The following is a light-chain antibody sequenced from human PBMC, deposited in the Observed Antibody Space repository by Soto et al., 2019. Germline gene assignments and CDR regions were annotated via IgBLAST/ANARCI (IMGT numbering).Light chain of an antibody. CDR2: WAS. J-gene: IGKJ1*01. CDR1: QSVLHRSKRKNY. CDR3: QQYYSGRT. Sequence: DIVMTQSPDSLAVSLGERTTINCRSSQSVLHRSKRKNYLAWYQQKAGQPPKLLISWASTRESGVPDRFSGSGSATYFTLTISSLQAEDVATYYCQQYYSGRTFGQGTKVEI. V-gene: IGKV4-1*01.